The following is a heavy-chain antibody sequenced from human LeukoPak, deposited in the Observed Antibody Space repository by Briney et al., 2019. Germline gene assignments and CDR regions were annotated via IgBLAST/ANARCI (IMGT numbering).Heavy chain of an antibody. Sequence: TSETLSLTCAVYGGSFSGYYWSWIRQPPGKGLEWIGEINHSGSTNYNPSLKSRVTISVDTSKNQFSLKLSSVTAADTAVYYCARGRGSRPFDIWGQGTMVTVSS. CDR2: INHSGST. D-gene: IGHD1-26*01. CDR1: GGSFSGYY. J-gene: IGHJ3*02. V-gene: IGHV4-34*01. CDR3: ARGRGSRPFDI.